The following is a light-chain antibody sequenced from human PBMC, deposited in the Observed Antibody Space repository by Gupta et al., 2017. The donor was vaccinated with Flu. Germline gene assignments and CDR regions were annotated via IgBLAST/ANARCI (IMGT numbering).Light chain of an antibody. Sequence: QSLLTQPPSMSAAPGQKVTLSCSGSSSNIGNNYVSWYQQIPGTAPKLLIYDNNKRPSGIPDRFSASQSGKSATLDITGLQTGDEADYYCGTWDSSLNTYVFATATKVTVL. J-gene: IGLJ1*01. CDR3: GTWDSSLNTYV. V-gene: IGLV1-51*01. CDR2: DNN. CDR1: SSNIGNNY.